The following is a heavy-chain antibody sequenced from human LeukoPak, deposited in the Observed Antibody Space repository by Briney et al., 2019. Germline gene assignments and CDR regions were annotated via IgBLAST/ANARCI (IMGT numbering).Heavy chain of an antibody. CDR1: GESFSGYY. J-gene: IGHJ4*02. D-gene: IGHD3-22*01. Sequence: SETLSLTCAVYGESFSGYYWSWIRQPPGKGLEWIGEINHSGSTNYNPSLTSRVTISVDTSKNQFSLKLSSVTAADTAVYYCARCIGIVYDYWGQGTLVTVSS. CDR3: ARCIGIVYDY. CDR2: INHSGST. V-gene: IGHV4-34*01.